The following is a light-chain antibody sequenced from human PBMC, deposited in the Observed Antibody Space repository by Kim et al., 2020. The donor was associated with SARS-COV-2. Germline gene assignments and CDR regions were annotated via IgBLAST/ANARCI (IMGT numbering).Light chain of an antibody. CDR2: GAS. CDR1: QSVSSNY. Sequence: SPGERATLSCRASQSVSSNYLAWYQQKPGQAPRLLIYGASSRATGIPDRFSGSGSGTDFTLTITRLEPEDFVVYYCQQYSSSPATFGQGTKVDIK. J-gene: IGKJ1*01. CDR3: QQYSSSPAT. V-gene: IGKV3-20*01.